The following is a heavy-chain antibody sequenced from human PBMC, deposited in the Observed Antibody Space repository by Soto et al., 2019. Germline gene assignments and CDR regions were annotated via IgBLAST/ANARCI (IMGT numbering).Heavy chain of an antibody. V-gene: IGHV3-15*05. Sequence: TGASLRPSFSAPVFIFGDACLSWVRQAPGKGLEWVASVTRKSVCETTDYAEHVTGRFTISRDASKPTVYLQMNSLKIDETGIYYCVAGSPFEYWGKGTLVTISS. CDR1: VFIFGDAC. CDR2: VTRKSVCETT. CDR3: VAGSPFEY. J-gene: IGHJ4*02. D-gene: IGHD1-26*01.